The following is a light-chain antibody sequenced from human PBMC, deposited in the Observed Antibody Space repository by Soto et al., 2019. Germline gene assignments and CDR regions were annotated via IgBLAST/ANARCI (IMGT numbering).Light chain of an antibody. J-gene: IGKJ1*01. CDR3: QQYNSWLWT. V-gene: IGKV3-15*01. CDR2: GAS. Sequence: EIVMTQSPATLSVSPGGGATLSCRASQSVSSKLAWYQQKPGQAPRLLIYGASTRATGIPARFSGSGSGTEFTLIISSLQSEDSVVYYCQQYNSWLWTFGQGTRLDIX. CDR1: QSVSSK.